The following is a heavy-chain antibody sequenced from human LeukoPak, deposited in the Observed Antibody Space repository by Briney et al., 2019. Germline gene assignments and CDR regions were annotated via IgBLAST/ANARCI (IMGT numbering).Heavy chain of an antibody. CDR2: ISYDGSET. D-gene: IGHD1-26*01. CDR1: GFTFSGYA. CDR3: ARGAEMGAGDAFDI. J-gene: IGHJ3*02. Sequence: GGSLRLSCAASGFTFSGYAMHWVRQAPGKGLEWVTLISYDGSETYYADSVKDRFTSSRDNSKKTLYLQLDSLRTEDTAVYYCARGAEMGAGDAFDIWGQGTMVTVSS. V-gene: IGHV3-30*04.